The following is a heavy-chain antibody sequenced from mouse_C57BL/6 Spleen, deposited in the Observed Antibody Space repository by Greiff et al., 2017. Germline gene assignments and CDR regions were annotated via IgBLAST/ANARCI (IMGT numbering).Heavy chain of an antibody. J-gene: IGHJ3*01. CDR1: GYTFTEYT. Sequence: VQLQQSGAELVKPGASVKLSCKASGYTFTEYTIHWVKQRPGQGLEWIGWFYPGSGSIKYNEKFKDKATLTADKSSSTVYMELSRLTSEDSAVYFCARHRSPFYYYGSSSWFAYWGQGTLVTVSA. CDR3: ARHRSPFYYYGSSSWFAY. CDR2: FYPGSGSI. V-gene: IGHV1-62-2*01. D-gene: IGHD1-1*01.